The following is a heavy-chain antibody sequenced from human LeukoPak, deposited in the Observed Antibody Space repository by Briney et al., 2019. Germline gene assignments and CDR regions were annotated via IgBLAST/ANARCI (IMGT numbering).Heavy chain of an antibody. CDR3: ARDSYDSSGYYPLFDY. D-gene: IGHD3-22*01. CDR2: MNPNSGNT. Sequence: ASVKVSCKASGYTFTSYDINWVRQATGQGLEWMGWMNPNSGNTNYAQKLQGRVTMTTDTSTSTAYMELRSLRSDDTAVYYCARDSYDSSGYYPLFDYWGQGTLVTVSS. CDR1: GYTFTSYD. J-gene: IGHJ4*02. V-gene: IGHV1-18*01.